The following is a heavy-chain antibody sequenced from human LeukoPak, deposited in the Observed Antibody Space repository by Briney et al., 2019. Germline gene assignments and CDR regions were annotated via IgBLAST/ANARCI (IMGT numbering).Heavy chain of an antibody. CDR1: GYTFTSYY. J-gene: IGHJ3*02. D-gene: IGHD3-9*01. V-gene: IGHV1-46*01. CDR3: ARANHYDILTGYSDDAFDI. Sequence: ASVKVSCKASGYTFTSYYMHWVRQAPGQGLEWMGIINPSGGSTSYAQKFQGRVTMTRGTSTSTVYMELSSLRSEDTAVYHCARANHYDILTGYSDDAFDIWGQGTMVTVSS. CDR2: INPSGGST.